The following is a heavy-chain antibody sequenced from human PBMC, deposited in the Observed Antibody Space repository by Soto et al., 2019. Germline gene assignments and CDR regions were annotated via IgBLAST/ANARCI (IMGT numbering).Heavy chain of an antibody. V-gene: IGHV4-39*01. D-gene: IGHD2-21*01. CDR1: GDSVSSSPYY. CDR3: ARHRDSIAGLDV. Sequence: SETLSLTCTVSGDSVSSSPYYWGWIRQPPGKGLEWIGSIYNSGSNFHNPTLKSRVTISLDMSKNQVSLNVTSVTAADTAVYYCARHRDSIAGLDVWGHGTTVTVSS. CDR2: IYNSGSN. J-gene: IGHJ6*02.